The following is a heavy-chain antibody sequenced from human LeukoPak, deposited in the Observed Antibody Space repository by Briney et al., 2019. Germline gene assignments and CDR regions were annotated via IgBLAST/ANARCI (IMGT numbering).Heavy chain of an antibody. Sequence: ETLSLTCTVSGGSISSSSYYWGWVRQAPGKGLVWVSRINSDGSSTSYADSVKGRFTISRDNAKNTLYLQMNSLRAEDTAVYYCARDPGLFRYYYDSSGPTWGQGTLVTVSS. CDR1: GGSISSSSYY. CDR2: INSDGSST. J-gene: IGHJ5*02. D-gene: IGHD3-22*01. CDR3: ARDPGLFRYYYDSSGPT. V-gene: IGHV3-74*01.